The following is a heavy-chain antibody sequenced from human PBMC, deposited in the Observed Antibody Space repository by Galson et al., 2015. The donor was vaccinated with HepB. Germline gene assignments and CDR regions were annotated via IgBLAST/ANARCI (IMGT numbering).Heavy chain of an antibody. CDR3: ARVGNIYDSTGYYDTYFVF. Sequence: SLRLSCAASGFTFHDHGLTWVRQPPGKGLEWVSSINWNGVDPRYADSVKGRFTMSRDNGKTSVYLQMNSLRVEDTAFYYCARVGNIYDSTGYYDTYFVFWGQGTLVTVSS. J-gene: IGHJ4*02. CDR2: INWNGVDP. V-gene: IGHV3-20*04. CDR1: GFTFHDHG. D-gene: IGHD3-22*01.